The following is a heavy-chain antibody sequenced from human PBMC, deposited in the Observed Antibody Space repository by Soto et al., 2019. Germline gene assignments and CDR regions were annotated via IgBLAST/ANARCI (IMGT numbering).Heavy chain of an antibody. D-gene: IGHD3-22*01. CDR3: ASRDYYDSSGYFGAFDI. V-gene: IGHV1-69*13. CDR1: GGTFSSYA. Sequence: SVKVSCKASGGTFSSYAISWVRQAPGQGLEWMGGIIPIFGTANYAQKFQGRVTITADESTSTAYMELSSLRSEDTAVYYCASRDYYDSSGYFGAFDIWGQGTMVTVSS. CDR2: IIPIFGTA. J-gene: IGHJ3*02.